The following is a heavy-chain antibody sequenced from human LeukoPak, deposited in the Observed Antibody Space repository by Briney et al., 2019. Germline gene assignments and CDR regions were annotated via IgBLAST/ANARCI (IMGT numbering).Heavy chain of an antibody. CDR3: ARVNLRGSQYNWFDP. CDR2: ITPIIDSA. V-gene: IGHV1-69*08. D-gene: IGHD1-26*01. CDR1: GYTFTGYY. J-gene: IGHJ5*02. Sequence: SVKVSCKASGYTFTGYYMHWVRQAPGQGLEWMGRITPIIDSAKYAQNFQDRVSITADKSTSTVYMELSSLRSEDTAVYFCARVNLRGSQYNWFDPWGQGTLVTVSS.